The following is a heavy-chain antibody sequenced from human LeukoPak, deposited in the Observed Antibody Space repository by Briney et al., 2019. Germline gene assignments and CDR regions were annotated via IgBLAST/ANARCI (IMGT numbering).Heavy chain of an antibody. V-gene: IGHV3-30*18. J-gene: IGHJ6*03. D-gene: IGHD3-10*01. Sequence: GGSLRLSCAASGFTFSSYGMHWVRQAPGKGLEWVAVISYDGSNKYYADSVKGRFTISRDNSKNTLYLQMNSLRAEDTAVYYCAKEWSDGSFMDVWGKGTTVTVSS. CDR3: AKEWSDGSFMDV. CDR1: GFTFSSYG. CDR2: ISYDGSNK.